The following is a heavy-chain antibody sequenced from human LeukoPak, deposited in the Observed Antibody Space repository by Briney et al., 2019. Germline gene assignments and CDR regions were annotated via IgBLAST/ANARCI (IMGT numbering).Heavy chain of an antibody. V-gene: IGHV1-69*04. J-gene: IGHJ4*02. CDR2: IIPILGIA. D-gene: IGHD3-22*01. CDR3: ARGKLHSRYPHRSRYYYDY. Sequence: GASVKVSCKASGGTFSSYAISWVRQAPGQGLEWMGRIIPILGIANYAQKFEGRVTITADKSTSTAYMELSSLRSEDTAVYYCARGKLHSRYPHRSRYYYDYWGQGTLVTVPS. CDR1: GGTFSSYA.